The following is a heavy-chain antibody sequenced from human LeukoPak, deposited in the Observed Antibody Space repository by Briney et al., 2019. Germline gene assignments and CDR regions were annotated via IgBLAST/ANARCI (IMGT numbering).Heavy chain of an antibody. D-gene: IGHD3-22*01. CDR1: GYTFNSFS. J-gene: IGHJ4*02. CDR2: ISVRSNYI. CDR3: ERLESNSDTSGCYYYYDF. V-gene: IGHV3-21*01. Sequence: GGSLRLSCVDSGYTFNSFSINRVRHAPGKGLEWVSSISVRSNYIYYADSVRGRFSISRDDARDSLYLQMNSLRAEDTAVYFCERLESNSDTSGCYYYYDFWGQGTLVTVSS.